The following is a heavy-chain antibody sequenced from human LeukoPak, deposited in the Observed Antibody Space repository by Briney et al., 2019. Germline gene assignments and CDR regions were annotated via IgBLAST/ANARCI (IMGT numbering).Heavy chain of an antibody. CDR3: ARKWSSSWSSFDY. D-gene: IGHD6-13*01. Sequence: ETGGSLRLSCAASGFTFSSYWMSWVRQAPGKGLEWVAKITQDGSDKYYVGSVKGRFTVSRDNAQNSLYLQMNSLRAEDTAIYYCARKWSSSWSSFDYWGQGTLVTVSS. J-gene: IGHJ4*02. V-gene: IGHV3-7*05. CDR1: GFTFSSYW. CDR2: ITQDGSDK.